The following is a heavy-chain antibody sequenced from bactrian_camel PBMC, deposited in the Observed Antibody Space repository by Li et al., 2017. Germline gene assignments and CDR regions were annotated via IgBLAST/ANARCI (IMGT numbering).Heavy chain of an antibody. Sequence: DVQLVESGGNSVQPGGSLKLSCVRSGYTYADYCMAWFRQASGKEREEVALLDSDGLTTYTDSVKGRFTITKDDAKNILYLQMNGVKPEDTAMYYCGVERDGKCYTLGGHLRLLPPYTDWGQGTQVTVS. J-gene: IGHJ4*01. V-gene: IGHV3S67*01. CDR3: GVERDGKCYTLGGHLRLLPPYTD. D-gene: IGHD3*01. CDR1: GYTYADYC. CDR2: LDSDGLT.